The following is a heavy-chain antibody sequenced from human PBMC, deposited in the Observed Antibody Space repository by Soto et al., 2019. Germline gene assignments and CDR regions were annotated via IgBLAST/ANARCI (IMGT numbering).Heavy chain of an antibody. CDR3: AKNNLYCSSTNCFVFDY. D-gene: IGHD2-2*01. J-gene: IGHJ4*02. Sequence: EVQVVESGGGLVQPGGSLRLSCAASGFIFSNYWMSWVRQAPGKGLEWVANIKQDGSEKHYVDSVKGRFTISRDNADNSLYLQMNSLRAEDTAVYYCAKNNLYCSSTNCFVFDYGGQGTLVTVSS. CDR1: GFIFSNYW. CDR2: IKQDGSEK. V-gene: IGHV3-7*01.